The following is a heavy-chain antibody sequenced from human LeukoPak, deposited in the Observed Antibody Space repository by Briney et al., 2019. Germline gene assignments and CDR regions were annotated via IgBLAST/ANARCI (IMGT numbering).Heavy chain of an antibody. D-gene: IGHD3-22*01. J-gene: IGHJ3*02. CDR3: AKGPGDMSSGGDAFDI. CDR2: ISGSGGST. V-gene: IGHV3-23*01. CDR1: GFTFSSYA. Sequence: PGGSLRLSCAASGFTFSSYAMSWVRQAPGKGLEWVSAISGSGGSTYYAGSVKGRFTISRDNSKNTLYLQMNSLRAEDTAVYYCAKGPGDMSSGGDAFDIWGRGTMVTVSS.